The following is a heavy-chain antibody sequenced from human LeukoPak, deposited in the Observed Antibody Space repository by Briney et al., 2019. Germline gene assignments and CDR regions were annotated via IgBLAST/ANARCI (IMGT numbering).Heavy chain of an antibody. V-gene: IGHV1-69*01. D-gene: IGHD5-18*01. CDR2: IIPIFGTA. CDR1: GGTFSSYA. CDR3: AREGSGDTAIHF. Sequence: SVNVSCKASGGTFSSYAISWVRQAPGQGLEWMGGIIPIFGTANYAQKFQGRVTITADESTSTAYMELSSLRSEDTAVYYCAREGSGDTAIHFWGQGTLVTVSS. J-gene: IGHJ4*02.